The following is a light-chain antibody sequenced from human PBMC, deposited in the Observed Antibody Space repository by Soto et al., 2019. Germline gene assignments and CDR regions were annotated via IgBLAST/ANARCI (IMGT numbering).Light chain of an antibody. CDR1: QSVSSSS. J-gene: IGKJ4*01. CDR3: QHYVNWPLT. CDR2: DAS. V-gene: IGKV3-20*01. Sequence: EIVLTQSPGTLSLSPGERATLSCRASQSVSSSSLAWYQQKRGQAPRLLIHDASSRATGIPDRFSGSGSGTDFTLTISRLEPEDFAVYYCQHYVNWPLTFGGGTKVDTK.